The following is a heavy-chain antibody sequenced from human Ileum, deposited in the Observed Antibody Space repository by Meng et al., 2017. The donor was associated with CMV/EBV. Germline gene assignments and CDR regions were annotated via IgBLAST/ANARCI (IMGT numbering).Heavy chain of an antibody. CDR2: IHTRGRYT. CDR1: GFTFSTYS. CDR3: ARDRLEGYHSGPGF. V-gene: IGHV3-21*01. J-gene: IGHJ4*02. Sequence: GGSLRLSCAASGFTFSTYSMNWLRQSPGKGLELVAAIHTRGRYTVYSDTVKGRFTISRDDAKSSLSLEMNSLRDEDTSVYYCARDRLEGYHSGPGFWGQGTLVTVSS. D-gene: IGHD1-1*01.